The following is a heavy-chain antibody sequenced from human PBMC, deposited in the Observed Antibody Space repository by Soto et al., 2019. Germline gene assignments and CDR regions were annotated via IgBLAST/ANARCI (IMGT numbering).Heavy chain of an antibody. J-gene: IGHJ4*02. D-gene: IGHD6-13*01. CDR1: GDSVSSNDAV. CDR3: ARLVGNSWPDH. Sequence: QVQLQQSGPGLVKPSQTLSLTCAISGDSVSSNDAVWNWIRQSPSRILELLGRTYYRSIWQTEYAVSVKGRMTINPDASLNQFSLQLNSVAPEDTAMYYCARLVGNSWPDHWCQGTLGTVSA. V-gene: IGHV6-1*01. CDR2: TYYRSIWQT.